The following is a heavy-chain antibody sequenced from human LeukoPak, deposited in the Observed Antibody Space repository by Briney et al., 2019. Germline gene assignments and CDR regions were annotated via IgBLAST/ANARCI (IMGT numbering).Heavy chain of an antibody. CDR2: INHSGST. D-gene: IGHD2-2*03. CDR1: GRSFSGYY. V-gene: IGHV4-34*01. J-gene: IGHJ5*02. CDR3: ASRGVDIVVVPAATYNWFDP. Sequence: SETLSLTCAVYGRSFSGYYWSWIRQPPGKGLEWIGEINHSGSTNYNPSLKSRVTISVDTSKNQFSLKLSSVTAADTAVYYCASRGVDIVVVPAATYNWFDPWGQGTLVTVSS.